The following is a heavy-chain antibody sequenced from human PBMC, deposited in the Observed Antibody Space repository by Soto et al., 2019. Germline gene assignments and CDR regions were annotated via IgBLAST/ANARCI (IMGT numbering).Heavy chain of an antibody. Sequence: PGGSLRLSCAASGFNFSSYTMNWVRQAPGKGLEWVSSISSGNRYIYYADSVKGRLIISRDDATNSLYLKMTSLRAEDTAVYYCARSHYDSSGYYSEDAFDIWGQGTMVTVSS. CDR1: GFNFSSYT. V-gene: IGHV3-21*01. J-gene: IGHJ3*02. D-gene: IGHD3-22*01. CDR2: ISSGNRYI. CDR3: ARSHYDSSGYYSEDAFDI.